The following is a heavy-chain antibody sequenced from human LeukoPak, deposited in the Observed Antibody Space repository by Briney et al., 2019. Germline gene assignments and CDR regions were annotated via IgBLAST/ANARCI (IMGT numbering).Heavy chain of an antibody. CDR2: INHSGST. D-gene: IGHD4-17*01. V-gene: IGHV4-34*01. J-gene: IGHJ6*03. CDR1: GGSFSGYY. Sequence: SETLSLTCAVCGGSFSGYYWSWIRQPPGKGLEWIGEINHSGSTNYNPSLESRVTISVDTSKNQFSLKLSSVTAADTAVYYCARRPRSVMTVTTGYYMDVWGKGTTVTVSS. CDR3: ARRPRSVMTVTTGYYMDV.